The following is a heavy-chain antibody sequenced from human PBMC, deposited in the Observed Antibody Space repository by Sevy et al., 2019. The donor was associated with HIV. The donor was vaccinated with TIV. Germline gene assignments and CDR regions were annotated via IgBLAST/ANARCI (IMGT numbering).Heavy chain of an antibody. V-gene: IGHV3-23*01. CDR3: AGGRYDSSGSFDAFDI. D-gene: IGHD3-22*01. CDR2: IYGSSGGT. J-gene: IGHJ3*02. CDR1: GFTFISYA. Sequence: GGSLRLSCKPSGFTFISYAMSWVRQAPGKGLEWVSTIYGSSGGTYYADSVKGRFTISRDNSKNTLYLQMNNLRTEDTAVYYCAGGRYDSSGSFDAFDIWGQGTMVTVSS.